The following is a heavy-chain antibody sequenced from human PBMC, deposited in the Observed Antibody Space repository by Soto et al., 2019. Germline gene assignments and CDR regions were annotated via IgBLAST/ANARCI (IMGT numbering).Heavy chain of an antibody. CDR3: ARLYAGTYYYYGMDV. CDR2: ISSSSSYT. D-gene: IGHD1-1*01. J-gene: IGHJ6*02. Sequence: QVQLVESGGGLVKPGGSLRLSCAASGFTFSDYYMSWIRQAPGKGPEWVSYISSSSSYTNYADSVKGRFTISRDNAKNSLYLQMNSLRAEDTAVYYCARLYAGTYYYYGMDVWGQGTTVTVSS. V-gene: IGHV3-11*06. CDR1: GFTFSDYY.